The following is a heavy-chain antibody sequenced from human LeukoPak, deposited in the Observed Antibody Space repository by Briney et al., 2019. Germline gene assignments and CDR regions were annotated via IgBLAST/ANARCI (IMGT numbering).Heavy chain of an antibody. D-gene: IGHD2-2*01. CDR2: FDPEDGET. V-gene: IGHV1-24*01. CDR1: GYTLSELS. CDR3: VIPTKYCSSTSCPLDY. J-gene: IGHJ4*02. Sequence: ASVKVSCKVSGYTLSELSMHWVRQAPGKGLEWMGGFDPEDGETIYAQKFQGRVTMTEDTSTDTGNMELSSLRSEDTAVYYCVIPTKYCSSTSCPLDYWGQGTLVTVSS.